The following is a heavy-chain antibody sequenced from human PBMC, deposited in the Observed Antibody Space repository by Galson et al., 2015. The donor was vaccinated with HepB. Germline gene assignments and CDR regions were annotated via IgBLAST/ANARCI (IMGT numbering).Heavy chain of an antibody. D-gene: IGHD2-15*01. Sequence: SLRLSCAASGFTFSDYTMSWFRQAPGKGLEWVGCIRSKPIGGTTEYAASVKGRFTISRDDSQSIAYLQMNSLKAEDTAVYYCSRDFPGQVVAGTRFDYWGQGTLVTVSS. CDR2: IRSKPIGGTT. CDR1: GFTFSDYT. V-gene: IGHV3-49*03. J-gene: IGHJ4*02. CDR3: SRDFPGQVVAGTRFDY.